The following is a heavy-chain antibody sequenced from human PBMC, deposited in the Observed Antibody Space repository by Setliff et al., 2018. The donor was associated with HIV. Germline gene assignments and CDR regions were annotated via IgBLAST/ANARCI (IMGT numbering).Heavy chain of an antibody. D-gene: IGHD4-4*01. CDR1: GFTFSTYS. Sequence: GGSLRLSCAASGFTFSTYSMNWVRQAPGKGLEWVSSISSSSRSKYYADSVKGRFTISRDNAKNSLYLQMNSLTAEDTAVYYCAKTQTVITVYGPFDSWGQGTPVTVSS. J-gene: IGHJ4*02. CDR3: AKTQTVITVYGPFDS. CDR2: ISSSSRSK. V-gene: IGHV3-21*01.